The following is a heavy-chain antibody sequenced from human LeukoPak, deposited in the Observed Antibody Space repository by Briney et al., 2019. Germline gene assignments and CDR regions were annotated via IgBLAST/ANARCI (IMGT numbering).Heavy chain of an antibody. CDR1: GVSISSSNSY. CDR2: IYYSGNT. V-gene: IGHV4-39*01. CDR3: ARASHGWYFDL. J-gene: IGHJ2*01. Sequence: SETLSLTCTVSGVSISSSNSYWGWIRQPPGKGLEWIGSIYYSGNTYYNASLKSRITISVDTFRSQVSLKMRSVTAADTAVYYCARASHGWYFDLWGRGTLVTVSS. D-gene: IGHD6-6*01.